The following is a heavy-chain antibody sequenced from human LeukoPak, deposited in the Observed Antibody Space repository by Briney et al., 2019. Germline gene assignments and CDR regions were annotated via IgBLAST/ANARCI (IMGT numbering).Heavy chain of an antibody. CDR3: AKAGTVTTYFDY. Sequence: GGSLRLSCAASGFTFTTYWMTWVRQAPGKGLEWVANIKQDGSDKYYVDSVKGRFTISRDNAKNSLYLQMNSLRAEDTALYYCAKAGTVTTYFDYWGQGTLVTVSS. D-gene: IGHD4-17*01. CDR2: IKQDGSDK. V-gene: IGHV3-7*03. J-gene: IGHJ4*02. CDR1: GFTFTTYW.